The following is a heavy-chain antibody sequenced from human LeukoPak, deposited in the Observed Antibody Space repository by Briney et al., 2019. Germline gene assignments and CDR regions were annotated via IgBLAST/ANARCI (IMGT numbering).Heavy chain of an antibody. CDR1: RFTFSAYD. D-gene: IGHD6-13*01. CDR3: ARDRSNSWSKDY. V-gene: IGHV3-23*01. J-gene: IGHJ4*02. Sequence: GGTLRLSCAASRFTFSAYDMNWVRQAPGKGLDWVSTISGSGDSTYYADSVKGRFTISRDNAKNSLYLQMNSLRADDTAVYYCARDRSNSWSKDYWGQGTLVTVSS. CDR2: ISGSGDST.